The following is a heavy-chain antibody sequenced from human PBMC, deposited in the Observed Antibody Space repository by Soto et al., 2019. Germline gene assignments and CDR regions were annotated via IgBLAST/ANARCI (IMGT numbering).Heavy chain of an antibody. D-gene: IGHD3-3*01. CDR2: ISSSSSTI. Sequence: EVQLVESGGGLVQPGGSLRLSCAASGFTFSSYSMNWVRQAPGKGLEWVSYISSSSSTIYYADSVKGRFTISRDNAKNSRYLQMNSLRAEDTAVYDCATDYYDFWSGHRRADLGSWGQGTLVTVSS. V-gene: IGHV3-48*01. CDR1: GFTFSSYS. CDR3: ATDYYDFWSGHRRADLGS. J-gene: IGHJ4*02.